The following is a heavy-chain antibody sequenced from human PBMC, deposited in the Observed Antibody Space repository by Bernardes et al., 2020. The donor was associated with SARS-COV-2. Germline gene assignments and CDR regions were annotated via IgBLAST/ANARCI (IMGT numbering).Heavy chain of an antibody. CDR3: ALALRGNAFDV. D-gene: IGHD3-16*01. CDR2: LIPSLNIT. CDR1: DGTFSGYT. V-gene: IGHV1-69*02. J-gene: IGHJ3*01. Sequence: SMKVSCKASDGTFSGYTLNWVRQAPGQGLEWMGRLIPSLNITNYAQKLQGRLTIAADTSTGTVYMDLNSLRSEDTAVYFCALALRGNAFDVWGQGSVVTVYS.